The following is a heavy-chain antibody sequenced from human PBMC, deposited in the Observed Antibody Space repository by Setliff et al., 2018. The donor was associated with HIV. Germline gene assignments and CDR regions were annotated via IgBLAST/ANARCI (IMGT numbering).Heavy chain of an antibody. CDR3: ARVHLTTNAVYGVVSNWFDP. Sequence: GGSLRLSCAASGFTFDDYAMHWVRQAPGKGLEWVSGISWNSGSIGYADSVKGRFTISRDNAKSSLYLQMNSLRAEDTAVYCCARVHLTTNAVYGVVSNWFDPWGQGALVTVSS. CDR2: ISWNSGSI. J-gene: IGHJ5*02. CDR1: GFTFDDYA. D-gene: IGHD3-3*01. V-gene: IGHV3-9*01.